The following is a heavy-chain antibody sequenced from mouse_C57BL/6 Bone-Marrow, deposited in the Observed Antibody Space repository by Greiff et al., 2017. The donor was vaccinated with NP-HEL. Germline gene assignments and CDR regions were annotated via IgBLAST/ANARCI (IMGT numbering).Heavy chain of an antibody. J-gene: IGHJ4*01. CDR2: IFPGSGST. D-gene: IGHD1-1*01. CDR1: GYTFTDYY. Sequence: VQLQQSGPELVKPGASVKISCKASGYTFTDYYINWVKQRPGQGLEWIGWIFPGSGSTNYNEKFKGKATLTVDKSSSTAYMLLSSLTSEDSAVYFCARSNPFTTVVEGYAMDYWGQGTSVTVSS. V-gene: IGHV1-75*01. CDR3: ARSNPFTTVVEGYAMDY.